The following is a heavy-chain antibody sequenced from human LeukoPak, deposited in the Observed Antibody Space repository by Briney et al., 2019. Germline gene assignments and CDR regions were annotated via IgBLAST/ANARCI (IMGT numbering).Heavy chain of an antibody. V-gene: IGHV4-59*01. J-gene: IGHJ4*02. Sequence: SETLSLTCTVSGGSINSYYWSWIRQPPGKGLEWIGYIYYSGTANYNPSLKSRVTISVDTSKNQFSLKLSSVTAADTAVYYCARSWYMLDYWGQGTRVTVSS. CDR3: ARSWYMLDY. D-gene: IGHD2-8*01. CDR1: GGSINSYY. CDR2: IYYSGTA.